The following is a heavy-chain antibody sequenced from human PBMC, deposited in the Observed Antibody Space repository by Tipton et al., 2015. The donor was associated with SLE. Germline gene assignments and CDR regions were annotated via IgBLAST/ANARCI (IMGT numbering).Heavy chain of an antibody. D-gene: IGHD6-13*01. CDR1: GGTFSSYA. J-gene: IGHJ3*02. V-gene: IGHV1-69*13. CDR2: IIPIFGTA. Sequence: QSGAEVKKPGASVKVSCKASGGTFSSYAISWVRQAPGQGLEWMGGIIPIFGTANYAQKFQGRVTITADESTSTAYMELSSLRAEDTAVYYCARVVAAAGLDAFDIWGQGTMVTVSS. CDR3: ARVVAAAGLDAFDI.